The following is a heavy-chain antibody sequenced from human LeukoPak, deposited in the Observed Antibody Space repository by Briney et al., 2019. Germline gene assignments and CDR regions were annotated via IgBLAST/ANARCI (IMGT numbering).Heavy chain of an antibody. CDR2: INHSGST. Sequence: PSETLSLTCTVSGGSISSSSYYWGWIRQPPGKGLEWIGEINHSGSTNYNPSLKSRVTISVDTSKNQFSLELSSVTAADTAVYYCAREQSCSTSCAISHYYYYYYMDVWGKGTTVTVSS. J-gene: IGHJ6*03. V-gene: IGHV4-39*07. CDR1: GGSISSSSYY. D-gene: IGHD2-2*01. CDR3: AREQSCSTSCAISHYYYYYYMDV.